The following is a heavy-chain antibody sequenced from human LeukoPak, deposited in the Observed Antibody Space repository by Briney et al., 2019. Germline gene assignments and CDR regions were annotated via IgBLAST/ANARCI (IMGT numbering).Heavy chain of an antibody. D-gene: IGHD3-3*01. V-gene: IGHV3-23*01. CDR3: AKAGATYNFWSGYFY. J-gene: IGHJ4*02. Sequence: SGGSLRLSCAASGFTFSSYAMSWVRQAPGKGLEWVSAISDSGGSAYYAGSVKGRFTISRDDSRNTLYLQMNSLRAEDTAVYYCAKAGATYNFWSGYFYWGQGALVTVSS. CDR1: GFTFSSYA. CDR2: ISDSGGSA.